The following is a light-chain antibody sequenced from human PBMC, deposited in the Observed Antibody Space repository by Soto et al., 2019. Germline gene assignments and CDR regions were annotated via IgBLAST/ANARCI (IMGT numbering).Light chain of an antibody. Sequence: DIQMTQSPSTLSASVGDRVTITCRASQSITGWLAWFQQKPGKAPKLLISKASSLESGVPSRFSGSGSGTEFTLTLSSLQPDDFATYDNQQYNPHSPRTFGQATKVEIK. J-gene: IGKJ1*01. CDR3: QQYNPHSPRT. V-gene: IGKV1-5*03. CDR2: KAS. CDR1: QSITGW.